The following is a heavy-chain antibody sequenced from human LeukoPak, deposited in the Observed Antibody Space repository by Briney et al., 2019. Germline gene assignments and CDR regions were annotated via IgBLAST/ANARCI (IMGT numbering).Heavy chain of an antibody. Sequence: GESLKLSCAASGFTFSGSAMHWVRQASGKGLEWVGRIRSKANSCATAYAASVKGRFTISRDDSKNTAYLQMNSLKTEDTAVYYCTSRDCSSTSCYRDPTYYYYYMDVWGKGTTVTVSS. CDR2: IRSKANSCAT. CDR3: TSRDCSSTSCYRDPTYYYYYMDV. V-gene: IGHV3-73*01. J-gene: IGHJ6*03. CDR1: GFTFSGSA. D-gene: IGHD2-2*01.